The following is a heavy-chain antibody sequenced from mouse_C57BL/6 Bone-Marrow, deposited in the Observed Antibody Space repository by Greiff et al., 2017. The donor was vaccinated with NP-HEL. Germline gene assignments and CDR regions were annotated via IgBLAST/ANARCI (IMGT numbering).Heavy chain of an antibody. CDR2: ISPGDGDT. Sequence: QVQLQQSGAELVKPGASVKISCKASGYAFSSYWMNWVKQRPGKGLEWIGQISPGDGDTTYNGKFTGKATMTADKSSITAYMQISSLTSEDSAVYFCSKDWNYFDYWGQGTTLTVSS. V-gene: IGHV1-80*01. D-gene: IGHD4-1*01. CDR1: GYAFSSYW. CDR3: SKDWNYFDY. J-gene: IGHJ2*01.